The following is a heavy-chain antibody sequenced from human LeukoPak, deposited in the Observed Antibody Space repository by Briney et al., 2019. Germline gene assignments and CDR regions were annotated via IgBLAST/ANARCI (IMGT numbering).Heavy chain of an antibody. CDR2: ISSNGSII. V-gene: IGHV3-48*03. CDR3: ARDGQRWPIYY. D-gene: IGHD6-19*01. Sequence: PGGSLRLSCAAPGFTFSSYEMIWVRQAPGKGLEWVSYISSNGSIIYYADSLKGRFTISRDNAKNSLYLQMSSLRAEDTAVSYCARDGQRWPIYYWGQGTLVTVSS. J-gene: IGHJ4*02. CDR1: GFTFSSYE.